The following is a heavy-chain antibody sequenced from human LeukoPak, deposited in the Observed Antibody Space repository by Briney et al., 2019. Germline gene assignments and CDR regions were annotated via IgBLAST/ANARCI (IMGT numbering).Heavy chain of an antibody. CDR1: GFTFSDYY. V-gene: IGHV3-11*04. D-gene: IGHD3-9*01. CDR2: ISSSGSTI. CDR3: AREVSIGDWSVDY. Sequence: PGGSLRLSCAASGFTFSDYYMSWIRQARGKWLEWVSYISSSGSTIYYADSVKGRFTISRDNAKNSLYLQMNSLRAEDTAVYYCAREVSIGDWSVDYWGQGTLVTVSS. J-gene: IGHJ4*02.